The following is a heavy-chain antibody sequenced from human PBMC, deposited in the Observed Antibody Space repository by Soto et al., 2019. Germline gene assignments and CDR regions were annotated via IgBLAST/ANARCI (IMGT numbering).Heavy chain of an antibody. J-gene: IGHJ4*02. CDR3: AKVGTDYGSGSPYYSDF. D-gene: IGHD3-10*01. CDR1: GFSFNEYS. Sequence: GGSLRLSCAASGFSFNEYSMTWVRQAPGKGLQWVSAISGDTATTHYADSVKGRFTISRDNAKSSVNLQMNSLRAEDTAVYYCAKVGTDYGSGSPYYSDFWGQGTLVTVSS. V-gene: IGHV3-23*01. CDR2: ISGDTATT.